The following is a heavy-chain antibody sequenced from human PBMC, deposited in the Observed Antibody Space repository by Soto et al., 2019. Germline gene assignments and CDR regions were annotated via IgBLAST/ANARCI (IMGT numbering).Heavy chain of an antibody. CDR3: ARGRLRGYSGYGSGAFDI. CDR1: GGSFSGYY. CDR2: INHSGST. J-gene: IGHJ3*02. Sequence: SETLSLTCAVYGGSFSGYYWSWIRQPPGKGLEWIGEINHSGSTNYNPSLKSRVTISVDTSKNQFSLKLSSVTAADTAVYYCARGRLRGYSGYGSGAFDIWGQGTMVTVSS. D-gene: IGHD5-12*01. V-gene: IGHV4-34*01.